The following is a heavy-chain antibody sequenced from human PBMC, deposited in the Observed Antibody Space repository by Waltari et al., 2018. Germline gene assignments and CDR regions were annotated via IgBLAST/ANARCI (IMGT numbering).Heavy chain of an antibody. D-gene: IGHD6-19*01. CDR1: GGSFSGYY. CDR2: INHSGST. Sequence: QVQLQQWGAGLLKPSETLSLTCAVYGGSFSGYYWSWIRQPPGKGLEWIGEINHSGSTNYNPSLKSRVTISVDTSKNQFSLKLSSVTAADTALYYWARGRRYSSGWYWDRKYFDYWGQGTLVTVSS. J-gene: IGHJ4*02. V-gene: IGHV4-34*01. CDR3: ARGRRYSSGWYWDRKYFDY.